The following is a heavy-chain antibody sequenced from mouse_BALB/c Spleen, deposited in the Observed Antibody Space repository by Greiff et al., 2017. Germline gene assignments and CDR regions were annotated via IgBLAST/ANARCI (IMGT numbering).Heavy chain of an antibody. CDR2: ISYSGST. CDR1: GYSITSDYA. J-gene: IGHJ2*01. V-gene: IGHV3-2*02. CDR3: ARSYGNYGVDY. Sequence: EVKLQESGPGLVKPSQSLSLTCTVTGYSITSDYAWNWIRQFPGNKLEWMGYISYSGSTSYNPSLKSRISITRDTSKNQFFLQLNSVTTEDTATYYCARSYGNYGVDYWGQGTTLTVSS. D-gene: IGHD2-1*01.